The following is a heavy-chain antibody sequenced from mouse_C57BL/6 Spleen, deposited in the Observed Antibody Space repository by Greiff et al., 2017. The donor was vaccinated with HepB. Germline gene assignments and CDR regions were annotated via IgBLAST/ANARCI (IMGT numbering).Heavy chain of an antibody. J-gene: IGHJ4*01. Sequence: VKLMESGPGLVAPSQSLSITCTVSGFSLTSYGVHWVRQPPGKGLEWLVVIWSDGSTTYNSALKSRLSISKDNSKSQVFLKMNSLQTDDTAMYYCARQPYYDDDGAMDYWGQGTSFTVSS. CDR1: GFSLTSYG. CDR3: ARQPYYDDDGAMDY. V-gene: IGHV2-6-1*01. CDR2: IWSDGST. D-gene: IGHD2-4*01.